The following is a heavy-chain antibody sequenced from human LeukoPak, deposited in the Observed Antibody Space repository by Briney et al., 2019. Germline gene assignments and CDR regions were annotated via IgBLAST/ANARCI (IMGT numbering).Heavy chain of an antibody. D-gene: IGHD1-26*01. J-gene: IGHJ4*02. CDR3: ARDAPRELLDY. CDR2: ISYDGSNK. V-gene: IGHV3-30*01. CDR1: GXXFXSYA. Sequence: AXXGXXFXSYAMHXVRQAPGKGLEWVAVISYDGSNKYYADSVKGRFTISRDNSKNTLYLQMNSLRAEDTAVYYCARDAPRELLDYWGQGTLVTVSS.